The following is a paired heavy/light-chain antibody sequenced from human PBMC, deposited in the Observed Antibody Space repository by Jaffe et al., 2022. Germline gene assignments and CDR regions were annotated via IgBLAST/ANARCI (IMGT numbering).Heavy chain of an antibody. CDR3: ARDGRTDYDFWSGYYTHDAFDI. CDR1: GGSISSYY. CDR2: IYYSGST. D-gene: IGHD3-3*01. V-gene: IGHV4-59*01. J-gene: IGHJ3*02. Sequence: QVQLQESGPGLVKPSETLSLTCTVSGGSISSYYWSWIRQPPGKGLEWIGYIYYSGSTNYNPSLKSRVTISVDTSKNQFSLKLSSVTAADTAVYYCARDGRTDYDFWSGYYTHDAFDIWGQGTMVTVSS.
Light chain of an antibody. Sequence: QSVLTQPPSASGTPGQRVTISCSGSSSNIGSNYVYWYQQLPGTAPKLLIYRNNQRPSGVPDRFSGSKSGTSASLAISGLRSEDEADYYCAAWDDSLSGHYVFGTGTKVTVL. V-gene: IGLV1-47*01. CDR1: SSNIGSNY. J-gene: IGLJ1*01. CDR2: RNN. CDR3: AAWDDSLSGHYV.